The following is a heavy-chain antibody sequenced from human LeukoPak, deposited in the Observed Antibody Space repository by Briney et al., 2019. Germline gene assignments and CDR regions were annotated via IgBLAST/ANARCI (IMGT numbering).Heavy chain of an antibody. V-gene: IGHV3-11*01. CDR2: ISSSGSTI. CDR1: GFTFSDYY. J-gene: IGHJ4*02. CDR3: ARMDYYDSSPTDY. Sequence: GGSLRLSCAASGFTFSDYYMSWTRQAPGKGLEWVSYISSSGSTIYYADSVKGRFTISRDNAKNSLYLQMNSLRAEDTAVYYCARMDYYDSSPTDYWGQGTLVTVSS. D-gene: IGHD3-22*01.